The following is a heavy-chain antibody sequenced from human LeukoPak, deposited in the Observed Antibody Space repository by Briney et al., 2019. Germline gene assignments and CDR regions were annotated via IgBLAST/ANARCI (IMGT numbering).Heavy chain of an antibody. J-gene: IGHJ4*02. Sequence: PGRSLRLSCAAAGFTFSDYGMQWVRQAPGKGLEWVAVISFDGSHKYYADSVKGRFTISRDNSKNTLNLQMNSLRAEDTAVYFCAKENAVLYSGGWPLDYWGQGTLVTVSS. CDR3: AKENAVLYSGGWPLDY. D-gene: IGHD6-19*01. CDR1: GFTFSDYG. CDR2: ISFDGSHK. V-gene: IGHV3-30*18.